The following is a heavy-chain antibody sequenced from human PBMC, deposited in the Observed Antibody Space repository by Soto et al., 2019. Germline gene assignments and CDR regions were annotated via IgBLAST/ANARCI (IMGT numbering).Heavy chain of an antibody. Sequence: SETLSLTCAVYGGSGGSFSGYYWNWIRQPPGKGLEWIGEINHSGSTIYNTSLESRVTISLDTSRKQFTLKMRSATAADTAVYYCAREVPSRYFDLWGRGTPVTVSS. CDR3: AREVPSRYFDL. CDR1: GGSGGSFSGYY. J-gene: IGHJ2*01. D-gene: IGHD1-1*01. V-gene: IGHV4-34*01. CDR2: INHSGST.